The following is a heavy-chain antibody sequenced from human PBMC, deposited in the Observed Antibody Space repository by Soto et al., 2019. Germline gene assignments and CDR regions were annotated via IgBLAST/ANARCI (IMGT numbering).Heavy chain of an antibody. V-gene: IGHV3-74*01. J-gene: IGHJ4*02. CDR3: VKGDLGLGLDY. D-gene: IGHD1-26*01. Sequence: PGGSLRLSCVASGFTFSSYWMHWVRRTPGQGLVWVSHTDSDGSFTTYADSVKGRFAISRDNAKSTLFLQMNSLRAEDTAVYYCVKGDLGLGLDYWGLGTLVTVSS. CDR2: TDSDGSFT. CDR1: GFTFSSYW.